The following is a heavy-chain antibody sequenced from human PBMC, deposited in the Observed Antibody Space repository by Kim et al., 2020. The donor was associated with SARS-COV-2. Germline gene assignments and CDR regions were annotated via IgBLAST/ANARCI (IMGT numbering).Heavy chain of an antibody. CDR3: ASFNPYYYDSSGYN. V-gene: IGHV3-23*01. D-gene: IGHD3-22*01. Sequence: GGSLRLSCAASGFTFSSYAMSWVRQAPGKGLEWVSAISGSGGSTYYADSVKGRFTISRDNSKNTLYLQMNSLRAEDTAVYYCASFNPYYYDSSGYNWGQGTLVTVSS. CDR1: GFTFSSYA. CDR2: ISGSGGST. J-gene: IGHJ4*02.